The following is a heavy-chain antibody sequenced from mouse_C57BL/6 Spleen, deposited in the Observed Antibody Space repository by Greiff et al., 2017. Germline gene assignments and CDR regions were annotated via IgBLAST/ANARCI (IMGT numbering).Heavy chain of an antibody. CDR1: GYTFTDYY. CDR2: INPNNGGT. Sequence: VQLQQSGPELVKPGASVKISCKASGYTFTDYYMNWVKRSHGKSLEWIGDINPNNGGTSYNQKFKGKATLTVDKSSSTAYMELRSLTSEDSAVYYCATNWDVGFAYWGQGTLVTVSA. D-gene: IGHD4-1*01. CDR3: ATNWDVGFAY. V-gene: IGHV1-26*01. J-gene: IGHJ3*01.